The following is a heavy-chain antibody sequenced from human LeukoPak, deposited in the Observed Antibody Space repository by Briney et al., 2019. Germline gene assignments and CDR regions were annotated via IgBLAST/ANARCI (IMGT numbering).Heavy chain of an antibody. D-gene: IGHD3-10*01. CDR2: IYSVGST. J-gene: IGHJ6*02. V-gene: IGHV3-66*01. CDR3: ARERDRGVIKPYYYYGMDV. CDR1: GFTVSSNY. Sequence: GGSLRLSCAASGFTVSSNYMSWVRQAPGKGLEWVSVIYSVGSTYYADSVKGRFTISRDNSKNTLYLQMNSLRAEDTAVYYCARERDRGVIKPYYYYGMDVWGQGTTVTVSS.